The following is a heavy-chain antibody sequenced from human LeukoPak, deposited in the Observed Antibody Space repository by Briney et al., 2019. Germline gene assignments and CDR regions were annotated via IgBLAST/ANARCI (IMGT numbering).Heavy chain of an antibody. V-gene: IGHV1-18*01. CDR3: MWEGIAAAGHAFDI. CDR2: ISAYNGNT. CDR1: GYTFTSYG. D-gene: IGHD6-13*01. Sequence: ASVKVSCKASGYTFTSYGISWVRQAPGQGLEWMGWISAYNGNTNYAQKLQGRVTMTTDTSTSTAYMELRSLRPADTAVYYCMWEGIAAAGHAFDIWAKGTMVTVFS. J-gene: IGHJ3*02.